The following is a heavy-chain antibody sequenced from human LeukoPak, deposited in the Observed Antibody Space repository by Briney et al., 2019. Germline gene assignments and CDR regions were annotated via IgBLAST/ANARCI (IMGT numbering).Heavy chain of an antibody. V-gene: IGHV3-21*01. J-gene: IGHJ4*02. D-gene: IGHD5-18*01. CDR2: ISSSSSYI. CDR1: GFTFSSYS. Sequence: GGSLRLSCAASGFTFSSYSMNWVRQAPGKGLEWVSSISSSSSYIYYADSVKGRLTISRDNAKNSLYLQMNSLRAEDTAVYYCARPFTHTAMAPFDYWGQGTLVTVSS. CDR3: ARPFTHTAMAPFDY.